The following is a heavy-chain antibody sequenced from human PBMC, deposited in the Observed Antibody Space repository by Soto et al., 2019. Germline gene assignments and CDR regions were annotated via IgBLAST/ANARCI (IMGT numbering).Heavy chain of an antibody. V-gene: IGHV3-7*01. CDR2: IKQDGGEE. CDR1: GFTFSSYW. D-gene: IGHD6-13*01. J-gene: IGHJ4*02. CDR3: ARIAATGRGWDF. Sequence: EVQLVESGGGLVQPGGSLRLSCVDSGFTFSSYWMSWVRQAPVKGLEWVGNIKQDGGEENYVDSLKGRFTISRDNAKNARYLQMTRPRAEDTAVYYCARIAATGRGWDFWGQGTTVVVSS.